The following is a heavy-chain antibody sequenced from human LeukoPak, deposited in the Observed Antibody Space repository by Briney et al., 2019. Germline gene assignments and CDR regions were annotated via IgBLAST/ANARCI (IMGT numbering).Heavy chain of an antibody. CDR3: VRRRCSGGSCLPYHFDY. CDR2: IYYSGST. Sequence: PSETLSLTCTVSGGSISSYYWSWIRQPPGKGLEWIGYIYYSGSTSYNPSLKSRVTISVDTSKNQFSLKLSSVTAADTAVYYCVRRRCSGGSCLPYHFDYWGQGTLVTVSS. V-gene: IGHV4-59*08. CDR1: GGSISSYY. D-gene: IGHD2-15*01. J-gene: IGHJ4*02.